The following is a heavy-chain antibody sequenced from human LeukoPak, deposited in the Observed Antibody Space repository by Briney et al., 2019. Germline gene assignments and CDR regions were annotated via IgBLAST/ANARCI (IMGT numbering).Heavy chain of an antibody. CDR1: GGSISSSSYY. CDR3: ARGYYGSGSYYSYYYYMDV. Sequence: PSETLSLTCTVSGGSISSSSYYWGWLRQPPGKGLEWLGSIYYSGSTYYNPSLKSRVTISVDTSKNQFSLKLSSVTAADTAVYYCARGYYGSGSYYSYYYYMDVWGKGTTVTVSS. CDR2: IYYSGST. D-gene: IGHD3-10*01. J-gene: IGHJ6*03. V-gene: IGHV4-39*07.